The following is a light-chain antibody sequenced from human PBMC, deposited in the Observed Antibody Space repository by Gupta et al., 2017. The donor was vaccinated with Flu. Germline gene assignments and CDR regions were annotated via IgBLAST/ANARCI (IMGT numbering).Light chain of an antibody. V-gene: IGLV8-61*01. CDR3: VLYMGGNTWM. CDR2: NTN. Sequence: QTVVTQEPSFSVSPGGTVTLTCGFTSGSVSTNFYPSWYQQTPGQAPRTLVYNTNIRSSGVPGRFSGSILGNKAALTITGAQADDESDYYCVLYMGGNTWMFGGGTKLTVL. J-gene: IGLJ3*02. CDR1: SGSVSTNFY.